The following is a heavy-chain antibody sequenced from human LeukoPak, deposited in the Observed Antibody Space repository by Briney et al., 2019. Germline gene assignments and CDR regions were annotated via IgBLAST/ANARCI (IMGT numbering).Heavy chain of an antibody. V-gene: IGHV3-11*04. CDR2: ISSSGSTI. CDR1: GFTFSDYY. J-gene: IGHJ6*03. CDR3: ARTQQLVRYYYYYYMDV. D-gene: IGHD6-13*01. Sequence: GGSLRLSCAASGFTFSDYYMSWIRQAPGKGLEWVSYISSSGSTIYYADSVKGRFTISRDNAKNSLYLQMNSLRAEDTAVYYCARTQQLVRYYYYYYMDVWGKGTTVTVSS.